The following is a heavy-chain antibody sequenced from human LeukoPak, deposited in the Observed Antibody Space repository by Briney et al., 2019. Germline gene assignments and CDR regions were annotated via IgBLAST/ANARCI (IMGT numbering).Heavy chain of an antibody. CDR3: ARAQSCGGDCAIGEAFDI. V-gene: IGHV1-2*02. CDR1: GYTFTGYY. D-gene: IGHD2-21*02. J-gene: IGHJ3*02. CDR2: INPNSGGT. Sequence: GASVKVSCKASGYTFTGYYMHWVRQAPGQGLEWMGWINPNSGGTNYAQKFQGRVTMTRDTSISTAYMELSRLRSDDTAVYYCARAQSCGGDCAIGEAFDIWGQGTMVTVSS.